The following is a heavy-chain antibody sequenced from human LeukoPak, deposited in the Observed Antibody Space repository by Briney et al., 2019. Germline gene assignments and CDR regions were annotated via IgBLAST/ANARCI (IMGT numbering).Heavy chain of an antibody. CDR2: INHSGST. Sequence: SETLSLTCAVYGGSFSGYYWSWIRQPPGKGLEWIGEINHSGSTNYNPSLKSRVTISVDTSKNQFSLKLSSVTAADTAVYYCARGRWRYDRSGYYYDYWGQGTLVTVSS. CDR3: ARGRWRYDRSGYYYDY. J-gene: IGHJ4*02. D-gene: IGHD3-22*01. CDR1: GGSFSGYY. V-gene: IGHV4-34*01.